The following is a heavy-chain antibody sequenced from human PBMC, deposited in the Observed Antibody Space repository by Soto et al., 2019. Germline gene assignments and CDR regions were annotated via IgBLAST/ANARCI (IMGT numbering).Heavy chain of an antibody. CDR1: GFTFSSYS. CDR3: ARVGGGYQLLHSFDI. CDR2: ISSSSSYI. J-gene: IGHJ3*02. D-gene: IGHD2-2*01. V-gene: IGHV3-21*01. Sequence: PGGSLRLSCAASGFTFSSYSMNWVRQAPGKGLEWVSSISSSSSYIYYADSVKGRFTISRDNAKNSLYLQMNSLRAEDTAVYYCARVGGGYQLLHSFDIWGQGTMVTVSS.